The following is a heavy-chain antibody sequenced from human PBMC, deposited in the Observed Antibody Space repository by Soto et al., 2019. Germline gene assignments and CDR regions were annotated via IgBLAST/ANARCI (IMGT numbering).Heavy chain of an antibody. Sequence: QVQLVESGGGAVQPGASLRLSCVASGFDFTYYAMHWVRQAPGKGLESVAVISSDGSKIHHTDSVKGRFTISRDNSKNTLYLQMNSLRKEDTAVYFCAKDEGVGGTLGLFDYWGQGTLVSVSS. CDR2: ISSDGSKI. J-gene: IGHJ4*02. D-gene: IGHD1-26*01. CDR3: AKDEGVGGTLGLFDY. V-gene: IGHV3-30*18. CDR1: GFDFTYYA.